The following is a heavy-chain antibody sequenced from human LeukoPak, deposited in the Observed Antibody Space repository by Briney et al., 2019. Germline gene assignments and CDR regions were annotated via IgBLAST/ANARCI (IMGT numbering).Heavy chain of an antibody. J-gene: IGHJ4*02. CDR2: ISGSGGST. CDR3: AKVPGIAVAYFDY. D-gene: IGHD6-19*01. Sequence: GGSLRLSCAASGFTFSSYAMSWVRQAPGKGLEWVSAISGSGGSTYYADSVKGRFTTSRDNSKNTLYLQMNSLRAEDTAVYYCAKVPGIAVAYFDYWGQGTLVTVSS. CDR1: GFTFSSYA. V-gene: IGHV3-23*01.